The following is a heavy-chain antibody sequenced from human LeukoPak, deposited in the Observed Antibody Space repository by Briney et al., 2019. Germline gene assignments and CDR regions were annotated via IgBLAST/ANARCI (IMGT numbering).Heavy chain of an antibody. J-gene: IGHJ4*02. CDR1: GGTFSSYA. CDR3: TTDPARDILTGYAWG. V-gene: IGHV1-69*05. Sequence: SVKVSCKASGGTFSSYAISWVRQAPGQGLEWMGGIIPIFGTANYAQKFQGRVTITTDESTSTAYMELSSLRSEDTAVYYCTTDPARDILTGYAWGWGQGTLVTVSS. D-gene: IGHD3-9*01. CDR2: IIPIFGTA.